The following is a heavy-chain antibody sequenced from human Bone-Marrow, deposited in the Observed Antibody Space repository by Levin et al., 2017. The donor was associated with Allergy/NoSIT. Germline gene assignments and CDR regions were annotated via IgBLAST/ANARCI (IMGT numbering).Heavy chain of an antibody. CDR1: GPTLSIYD. CDR2: MNPNSGIA. CDR3: VRGLLGYCSGGSCYIF. V-gene: IGHV1-8*01. J-gene: IGHJ4*01. Sequence: GESLKISCKASGPTLSIYDISWVRQATGQGLEWMGWMNPNSGIAGYAQKFQGRVTMTRNTSISTAFMELSSLTSEDTAVYYCVRGLLGYCSGGSCYIFWGQGTLVTVSS. D-gene: IGHD2-15*01.